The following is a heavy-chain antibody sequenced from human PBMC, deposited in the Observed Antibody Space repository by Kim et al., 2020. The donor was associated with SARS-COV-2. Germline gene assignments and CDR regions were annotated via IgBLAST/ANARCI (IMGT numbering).Heavy chain of an antibody. J-gene: IGHJ3*02. CDR1: GYSFTSYW. Sequence: GESLKISCKGSGYSFTSYWIGWVRQMPGKGLEWMGIIYPGDSDTRYSPSFQGQVTISADKSISTAYRQWSSLKASDTAMYYCARHKGAVAGPNDAFDIWGQGTMVTVSS. V-gene: IGHV5-51*01. D-gene: IGHD6-19*01. CDR3: ARHKGAVAGPNDAFDI. CDR2: IYPGDSDT.